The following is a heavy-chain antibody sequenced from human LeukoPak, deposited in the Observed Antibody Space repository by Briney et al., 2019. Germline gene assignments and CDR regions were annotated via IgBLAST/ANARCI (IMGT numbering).Heavy chain of an antibody. V-gene: IGHV4-34*01. CDR3: AREDGDY. Sequence: SETLSLACAVYGGSFSGYYWSWIRQPPGKGLEWIGEINHSGSTNYNPSLKSRVTISVDTSKNQISLKLSSVTAADTAVYYCAREDGDYWGQGTLVTVSS. J-gene: IGHJ4*02. CDR1: GGSFSGYY. CDR2: INHSGST.